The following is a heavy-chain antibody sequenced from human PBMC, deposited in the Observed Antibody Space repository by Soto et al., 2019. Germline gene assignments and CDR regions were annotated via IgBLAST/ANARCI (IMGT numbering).Heavy chain of an antibody. CDR2: ISYDGSNK. Sequence: QVQLVESGGGVVQPGRSLRLSCAASGFTFSSYVMHCVRQAPGKGLEGVALISYDGSNKYYADSVKGRFTISRDNSKNTLYLQMNSLTAEDTAVYYWAKNSGYSYGFPTDGWGPGTRVTVSS. CDR1: GFTFSSYV. J-gene: IGHJ4*02. CDR3: AKNSGYSYGFPTDG. D-gene: IGHD5-18*01. V-gene: IGHV3-30*18.